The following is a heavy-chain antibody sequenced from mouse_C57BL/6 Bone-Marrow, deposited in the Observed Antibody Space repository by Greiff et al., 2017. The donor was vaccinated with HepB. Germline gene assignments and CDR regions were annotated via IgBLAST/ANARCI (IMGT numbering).Heavy chain of an antibody. J-gene: IGHJ4*01. D-gene: IGHD1-1*01. V-gene: IGHV7-1*01. CDR2: SRNKANDYTT. CDR3: ARDGVSYGSSYHYAMDY. CDR1: GFTFSDFY. Sequence: EVQRVESGGGLVQSGRSLRLSCATSGFTFSDFYMEWVRQAPGKGLEWIAASRNKANDYTTEYSASVKGRFIVSRDTSQSILYLQMNALRAEDTAIYYCARDGVSYGSSYHYAMDYWGQGTSVTVSS.